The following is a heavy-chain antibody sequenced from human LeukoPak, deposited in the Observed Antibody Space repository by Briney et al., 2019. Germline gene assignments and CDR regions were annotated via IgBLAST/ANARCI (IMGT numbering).Heavy chain of an antibody. V-gene: IGHV3-30-3*01. CDR2: ISYDGRDQ. CDR1: GLTFNRYA. Sequence: GGSLRLSCAASGLTFNRYAMHWVRQAPGKGGLEWVTMISYDGRDQYYADSVKGRFTISRDDSKNTLFLQMNSLRVEDTAMYHCARIGLGVSFGSGFDYWGQGTLVTVTS. J-gene: IGHJ4*02. D-gene: IGHD3-10*01. CDR3: ARIGLGVSFGSGFDY.